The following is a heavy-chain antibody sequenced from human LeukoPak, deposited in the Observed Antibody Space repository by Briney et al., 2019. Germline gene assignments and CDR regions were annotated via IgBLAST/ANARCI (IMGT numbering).Heavy chain of an antibody. CDR1: GGSISSSSHY. V-gene: IGHV4-39*01. J-gene: IGHJ6*02. CDR2: IYYSGST. Sequence: SETLSLTCIVSGGSISSSSHYWGWIRQPPGKGLEWIGSIYYSGSTYYNPSLKSRVTISVDTSKNQFSLKLSSVTAADTAVYYCARHSGSYLYGMDVWGQGTTVTVSS. CDR3: ARHSGSYLYGMDV. D-gene: IGHD1-26*01.